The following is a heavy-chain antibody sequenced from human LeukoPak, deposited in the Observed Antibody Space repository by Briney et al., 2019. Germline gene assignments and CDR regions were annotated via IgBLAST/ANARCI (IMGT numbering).Heavy chain of an antibody. D-gene: IGHD4-17*01. V-gene: IGHV3-30*03. CDR2: ISYDGSNT. CDR3: ARPLTTVTLTDAFDI. J-gene: IGHJ3*02. CDR1: GFTFSSYG. Sequence: PGRSLRLSCAASGFTFSSYGMHWVRQAPGKGLEWVAVISYDGSNTYYADSVKGRFTISRDKSKNTLYLEMNSLRAEDTAVYYCARPLTTVTLTDAFDIWGQGTMVTVSS.